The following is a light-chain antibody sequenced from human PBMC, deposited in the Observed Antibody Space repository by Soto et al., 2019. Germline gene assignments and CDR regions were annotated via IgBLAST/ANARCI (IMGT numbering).Light chain of an antibody. CDR2: EVN. Sequence: QSVLTQPPSASGSPGQSVTISCTGTSSDIGSYDYVSWYQHLPDKAPKLIIYEVNKRPSGVPDRFSGSKSGNTASLTVSGLQAEDEGDYYCAVWDDSLNGHLVFGGGTQLTVL. J-gene: IGLJ2*01. CDR3: AVWDDSLNGHLV. V-gene: IGLV2-8*01. CDR1: SSDIGSYDY.